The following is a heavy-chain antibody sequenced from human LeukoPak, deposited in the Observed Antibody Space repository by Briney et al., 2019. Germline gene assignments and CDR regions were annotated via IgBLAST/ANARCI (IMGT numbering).Heavy chain of an antibody. CDR3: ARLAHLFVVVPAGIPNWFDP. CDR1: GGSISSSSYY. CDR2: IYYSGST. D-gene: IGHD2-2*01. J-gene: IGHJ5*02. Sequence: KPSETLSLTCTVSGGSISSSSYYWGWIRQPPGKGLEWIGSIYYSGSTYYNPSLKSRVTISVDTSKNQFSLKLSSVTAADTAVYYRARLAHLFVVVPAGIPNWFDPWGQGTLVTVSS. V-gene: IGHV4-39*01.